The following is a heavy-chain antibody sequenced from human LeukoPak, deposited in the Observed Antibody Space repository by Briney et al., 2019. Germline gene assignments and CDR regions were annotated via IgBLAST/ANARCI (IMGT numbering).Heavy chain of an antibody. CDR2: RSYDGSNK. D-gene: IGHD6-19*01. CDR1: GFTFSSYG. Sequence: GRSLRLSCAASGFTFSSYGMHWVRQAPGKGLEWVAIRSYDGSNKYYADSVQGRFTISRDNSKNTLYLQMNSLRAEDTAVYYCAKDLGGGSGCYDLWGRGTLVTVSS. CDR3: AKDLGGGSGCYDL. J-gene: IGHJ2*01. V-gene: IGHV3-30*18.